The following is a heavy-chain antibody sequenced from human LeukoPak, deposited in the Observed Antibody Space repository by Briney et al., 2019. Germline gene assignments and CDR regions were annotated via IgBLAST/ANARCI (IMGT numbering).Heavy chain of an antibody. V-gene: IGHV1-18*01. CDR3: ARDLRWFGELLSHFDY. D-gene: IGHD3-10*01. J-gene: IGHJ4*02. Sequence: ASVKVSCKASGYTFTSYGISWVRQAPGQGLEWMGWISAYNGNTNYAQKLQGGVTMTTDTSTSTAYMELRSLRSDDTAVYYCARDLRWFGELLSHFDYWGQGTLVTVSS. CDR1: GYTFTSYG. CDR2: ISAYNGNT.